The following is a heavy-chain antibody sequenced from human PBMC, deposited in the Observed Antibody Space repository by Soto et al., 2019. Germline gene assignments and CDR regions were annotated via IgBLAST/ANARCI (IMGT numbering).Heavy chain of an antibody. CDR2: ISYDGSNK. V-gene: IGHV3-30-3*01. J-gene: IGHJ4*02. CDR1: GFTFSSYA. Sequence: GGSLRLSCAASGFTFSSYAMHWVRQAPGKGLEWVAVISYDGSNKYYADSVKGRFTISRDNSKNTLYLQMNSLRAEDTAVYYWARDVLMVFYFDYWGQGTLVTVSS. D-gene: IGHD2-8*01. CDR3: ARDVLMVFYFDY.